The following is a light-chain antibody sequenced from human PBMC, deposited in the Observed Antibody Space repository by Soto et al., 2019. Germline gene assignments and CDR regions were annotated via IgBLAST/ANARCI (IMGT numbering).Light chain of an antibody. CDR1: QGIGND. CDR3: QQYNSYPLT. Sequence: DIQMTQSPSSLSASVGDRVTITCRASQGIGNDLGWYQQKPGNAPKRLIYAASSLQSGVPSRFSGSESATEFTLTISSLQPEDFATYYCQQYNSYPLTFGGGTKVEVK. V-gene: IGKV1-17*01. J-gene: IGKJ4*01. CDR2: AAS.